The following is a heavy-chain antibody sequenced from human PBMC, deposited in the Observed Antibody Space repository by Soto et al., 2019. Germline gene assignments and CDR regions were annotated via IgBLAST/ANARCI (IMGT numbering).Heavy chain of an antibody. V-gene: IGHV3-66*01. D-gene: IGHD3-9*01. CDR2: IYSGGST. CDR3: ARDQGSGLRYFDWLPRFDY. Sequence: GGSLRLSCAASGFTVSSNYMSWVRQAPGKGLEWVSVIYSGGSTYYADSVKGRFTISRDNSKNTLYLQMNSLRAEDTAVYYCARDQGSGLRYFDWLPRFDYWGQGTLVTVSS. CDR1: GFTVSSNY. J-gene: IGHJ4*02.